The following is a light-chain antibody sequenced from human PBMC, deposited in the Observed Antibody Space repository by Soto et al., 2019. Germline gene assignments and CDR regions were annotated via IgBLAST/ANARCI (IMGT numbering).Light chain of an antibody. Sequence: DIQLTQSPSTLSASVGDRVTITCRASQSINGWLAWYQQKPGQAPNLLIYKASTLKSGVPSRFSGSGSGTDFTLTISSLQPEDVAIYYCQKYNSGPLTFGGGTKVDIK. CDR2: KAS. V-gene: IGKV1-5*03. CDR3: QKYNSGPLT. J-gene: IGKJ4*01. CDR1: QSINGW.